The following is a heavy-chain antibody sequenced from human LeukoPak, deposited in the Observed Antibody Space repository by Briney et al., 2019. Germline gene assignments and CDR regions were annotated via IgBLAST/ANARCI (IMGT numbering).Heavy chain of an antibody. CDR2: IYPGDSDT. Sequence: SLXISCKXXXXXXXXXWIGXVXQXPXXGXXXXXXIYPGDSDTRYSPSFQGQVTISADKSISTAYLQWSSLKASDTAMYYCARLEYSSPDDYFDYWGQGTLVTVSS. V-gene: IGHV5-51*01. CDR3: ARLEYSSPDDYFDY. J-gene: IGHJ4*02. D-gene: IGHD6-6*01. CDR1: XXXXXXXW.